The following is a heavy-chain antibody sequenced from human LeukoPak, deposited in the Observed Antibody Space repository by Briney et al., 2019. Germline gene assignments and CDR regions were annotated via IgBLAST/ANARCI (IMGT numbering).Heavy chain of an antibody. CDR2: IYHSGTT. J-gene: IGHJ4*02. V-gene: IGHV4-4*02. CDR1: GGSISSSNW. CDR3: AGNYYGSGSYYSEDRY. Sequence: PSGTLSLTCAVSGGSISSSNWWIWVRQPPGKGLEWIGEIYHSGTTNYNPSLKSRVTISVDTSKNQFSLKLSSVTAADTAVYYCAGNYYGSGSYYSEDRYWGQGTLVTVSS. D-gene: IGHD3-10*01.